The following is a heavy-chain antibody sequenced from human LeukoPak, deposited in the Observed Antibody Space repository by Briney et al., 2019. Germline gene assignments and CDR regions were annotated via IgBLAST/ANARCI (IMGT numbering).Heavy chain of an antibody. V-gene: IGHV4-31*03. Sequence: SETLSLTCTVSGGSISSGDYFWTWIRQHPGKGLEWIGYIAYSASTYYNPSLKSRVTISVDTSKNQFSLKVSSVTAADAAVYYCARTAYCGGDCLDAFDIWGQGTMVTVSS. D-gene: IGHD2-21*02. CDR2: IAYSAST. J-gene: IGHJ3*02. CDR3: ARTAYCGGDCLDAFDI. CDR1: GGSISSGDYF.